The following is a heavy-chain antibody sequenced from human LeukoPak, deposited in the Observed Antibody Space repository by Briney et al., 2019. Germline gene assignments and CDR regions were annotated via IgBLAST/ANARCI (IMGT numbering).Heavy chain of an antibody. CDR2: ITPNSEGT. CDR3: ASGDYSGTKPDPIDM. J-gene: IGHJ3*02. Sequence: ASVKVSCKASGYNFTDYYVHWVRQAPGQGLEWMGYITPNSEGTEFAQKFQGRVTMTRDTSIITAYMELSSLTSDDTAVCYCASGDYSGTKPDPIDMWGQGTLVTVSS. CDR1: GYNFTDYY. D-gene: IGHD3-10*01. V-gene: IGHV1-2*02.